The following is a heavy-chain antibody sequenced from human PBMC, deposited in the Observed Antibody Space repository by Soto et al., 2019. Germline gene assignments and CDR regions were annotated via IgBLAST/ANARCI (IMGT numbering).Heavy chain of an antibody. J-gene: IGHJ4*02. CDR1: GGSISSGGYY. V-gene: IGHV4-31*03. CDR2: IYYSGST. Sequence: QVQLQESGPGLVKPSQTLSLTCTVSGGSISSGGYYWCWIRQHPGKGLEWIGYIYYSGSTYYNPSLKSRVTISVDTSKNQFPLKLSSVTAADTAVYYCARSTTVTTWDYWGQGTLVTVSS. CDR3: ARSTTVTTWDY. D-gene: IGHD4-17*01.